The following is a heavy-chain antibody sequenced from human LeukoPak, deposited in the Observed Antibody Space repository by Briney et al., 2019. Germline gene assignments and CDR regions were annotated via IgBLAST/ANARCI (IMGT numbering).Heavy chain of an antibody. CDR1: GFTFSRYW. Sequence: HPGGSLRLSCAASGFTFSRYWMHWVRQAPGKGLVWVSRFNSDGSSTRSADSVRGRFTISRDNSKNTLYLQMSSLRAEDTAIYYCAKWSRGAGNHFDYWGQGTLVTVSS. CDR2: FNSDGSST. CDR3: AKWSRGAGNHFDY. D-gene: IGHD4-23*01. J-gene: IGHJ4*02. V-gene: IGHV3-74*01.